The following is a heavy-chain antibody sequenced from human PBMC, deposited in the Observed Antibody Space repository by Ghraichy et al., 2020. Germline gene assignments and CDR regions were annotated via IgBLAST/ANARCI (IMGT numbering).Heavy chain of an antibody. CDR1: GFIFSSHW. Sequence: GGSLRLSCAASGFIFSSHWMHWVRQTPGKGLVWVSRINSDGSSTAYADSVRGRFTISRDNAKNTLYLQMNSLRAEDTAVYYCARGVPGIAVVSLPTNWFDPWGQGTLVTVSS. V-gene: IGHV3-74*01. J-gene: IGHJ5*02. CDR2: INSDGSST. CDR3: ARGVPGIAVVSLPTNWFDP. D-gene: IGHD2-2*01.